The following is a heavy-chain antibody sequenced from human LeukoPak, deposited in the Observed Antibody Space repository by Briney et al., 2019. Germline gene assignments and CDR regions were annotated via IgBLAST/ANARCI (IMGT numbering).Heavy chain of an antibody. Sequence: PSETLSLTCTVSGDSISRGSNYWSWIRQPAGKGLEWIGRVYSSGSTNYNPSLKSRVTISLDTSKNQFTLKVSSVTAADTAVYYCARGRGSGWGFDPWGQGTLVTVSS. J-gene: IGHJ5*02. CDR2: VYSSGST. D-gene: IGHD6-19*01. CDR3: ARGRGSGWGFDP. V-gene: IGHV4-61*02. CDR1: GDSISRGSNY.